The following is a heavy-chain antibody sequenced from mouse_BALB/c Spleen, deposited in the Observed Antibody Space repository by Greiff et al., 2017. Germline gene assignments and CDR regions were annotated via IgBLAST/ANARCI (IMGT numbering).Heavy chain of an antibody. CDR3: VSSNWFYAMDY. CDR1: GFSLTSYG. V-gene: IGHV2-2-2*01. CDR2: IWSGGST. J-gene: IGHJ4*01. D-gene: IGHD4-1*01. Sequence: QVHVKQSGPGLVQPSQSLSITCTVSGFSLTSYGVHWVRQSPGKGLEWLGVIWSGGSTDYNAAFISRLSISKDNSKSQVFFKMNSLQADDTAIYYCVSSNWFYAMDYWGQGTSVTVSS.